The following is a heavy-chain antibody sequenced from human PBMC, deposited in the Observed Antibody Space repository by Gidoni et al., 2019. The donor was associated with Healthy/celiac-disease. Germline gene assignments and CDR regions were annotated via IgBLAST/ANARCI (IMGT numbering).Heavy chain of an antibody. CDR3: ARDERPHYDFWSGYYSS. D-gene: IGHD3-3*01. Sequence: EVQRVESGGGLVQPGGSRRLSCAASGFTVRSNYMSWVRQAPGKGLEGVSVIYSGGSTYYAASVKGRFTISRHNSKNTLYLQMNSLRAEDTAVYYCARDERPHYDFWSGYYSSWGQGTLVTVSS. V-gene: IGHV3-53*04. J-gene: IGHJ4*02. CDR2: IYSGGST. CDR1: GFTVRSNY.